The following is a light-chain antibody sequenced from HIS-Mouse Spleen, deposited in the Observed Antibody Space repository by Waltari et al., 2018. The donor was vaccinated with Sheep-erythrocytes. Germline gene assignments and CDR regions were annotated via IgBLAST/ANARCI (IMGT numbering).Light chain of an antibody. CDR1: SSYVGGYNY. J-gene: IGLJ1*01. Sequence: QSALTQPPSASGSPGQSVTIPCTGTSSYVGGYNYVSWYQQHPGKAPKLMIYEVSKRPSGVPDRFSGSKSGNTASLTVSGLQAEDEADYYCCSYAGSYNHVFATGTKVTVL. V-gene: IGLV2-8*01. CDR3: CSYAGSYNHV. CDR2: EVS.